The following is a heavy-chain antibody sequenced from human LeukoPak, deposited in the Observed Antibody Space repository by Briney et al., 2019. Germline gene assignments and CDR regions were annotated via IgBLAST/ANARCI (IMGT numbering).Heavy chain of an antibody. CDR1: GGSLSSHY. CDR3: ARRRGPFRVEFGE. D-gene: IGHD3-16*01. Sequence: SETLSLTCNVSGGSLSSHYCSWIRQAPGKGLEWIGLIFSGGSTNYNPSLKSRVSISMDTSQNQFSLKLTSVTAADTAVYYCARRRGPFRVEFGEWGQGGLV. CDR2: IFSGGST. J-gene: IGHJ4*03. V-gene: IGHV4-4*09.